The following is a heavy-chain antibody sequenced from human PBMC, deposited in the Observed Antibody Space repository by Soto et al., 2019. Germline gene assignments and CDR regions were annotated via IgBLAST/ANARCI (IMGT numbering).Heavy chain of an antibody. Sequence: VKFSCKDSGYTFTSYGISWVRQAPGQGLEWMGWISAYNGNTNYAQKLQGRVTMTTDTSTSTAYMELRSLRSDDTAVYYCERVIYILTGQDAFDIWGQGTMVTVSS. D-gene: IGHD3-9*01. J-gene: IGHJ3*02. CDR1: GYTFTSYG. V-gene: IGHV1-18*01. CDR2: ISAYNGNT. CDR3: ERVIYILTGQDAFDI.